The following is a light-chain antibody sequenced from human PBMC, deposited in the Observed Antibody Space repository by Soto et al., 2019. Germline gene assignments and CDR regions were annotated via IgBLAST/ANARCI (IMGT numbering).Light chain of an antibody. CDR3: QQTFTKSGIT. CDR2: GAI. CDR1: QGIGTY. Sequence: DIHMTQSPSSRCISVGDTVGITCIASQGIGTYLYWYQKKAGKAPKLLIYGAISLERGVPSRFSGSGLGTDFTLAIRSLQPEDFATYYCQQTFTKSGITFGQGTRLEIK. J-gene: IGKJ5*01. V-gene: IGKV1-39*01.